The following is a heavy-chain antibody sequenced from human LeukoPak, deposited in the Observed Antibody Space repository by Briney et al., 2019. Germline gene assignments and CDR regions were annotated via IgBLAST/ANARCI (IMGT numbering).Heavy chain of an antibody. J-gene: IGHJ6*02. V-gene: IGHV3-7*05. CDR2: IKQDESEK. CDR1: GFXLSNYW. Sequence: GGSLRLTCKASGFXLSNYWISWVRQTPEKGLEWMANIKQDESEKVYVGSVKGRFTISRDNAKSSLYLQMSGLRADDTAVYYCARDPYSSTWSYGMDIWGQGTTVTVSS. CDR3: ARDPYSSTWSYGMDI. D-gene: IGHD6-13*01.